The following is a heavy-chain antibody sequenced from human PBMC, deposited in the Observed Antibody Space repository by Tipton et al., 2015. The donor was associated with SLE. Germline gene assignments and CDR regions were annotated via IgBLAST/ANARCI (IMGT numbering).Heavy chain of an antibody. D-gene: IGHD3-3*01. CDR2: INHSGST. CDR1: GGSISSYY. Sequence: TLSLTCTVSGGSISSYYWSWIRQPPGKGLEWIGEINHSGSTNYNPSLKGRVTISVDTSKNQFSLKLSSVTAADTAVYYCAKRNDFWSGYYGYYYGMDVWGQGTTVTVSS. CDR3: AKRNDFWSGYYGYYYGMDV. V-gene: IGHV4-34*01. J-gene: IGHJ6*02.